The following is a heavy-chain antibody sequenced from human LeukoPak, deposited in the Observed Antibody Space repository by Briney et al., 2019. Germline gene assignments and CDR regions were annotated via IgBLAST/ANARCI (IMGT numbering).Heavy chain of an antibody. CDR3: ARGSLTTVTRLGAFDI. CDR1: GFTFSSYA. V-gene: IGHV3-30*04. J-gene: IGHJ3*02. CDR2: ISYDGSNK. D-gene: IGHD4-17*01. Sequence: GGSQRLSCAASGFTFSSYAMHGVRQAPGKGLEWVAVISYDGSNKYYADSVKGRFTISRDNSKNTLYLQMNSLRAEDTAVYYCARGSLTTVTRLGAFDIWGQGTMVTVSS.